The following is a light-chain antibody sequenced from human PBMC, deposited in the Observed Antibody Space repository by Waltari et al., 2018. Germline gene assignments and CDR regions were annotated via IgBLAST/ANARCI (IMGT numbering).Light chain of an antibody. Sequence: SYELTQPHSVSVSPGPTARITCSGDALPQQYAYWYQQKPGQAPVLVVYKDSERPSGIPERFSGSSSGTTVTLTISGVQAEDEADYYCQSADSSGTYNVVFGGGTKLTVL. CDR2: KDS. CDR3: QSADSSGTYNVV. J-gene: IGLJ2*01. CDR1: ALPQQY. V-gene: IGLV3-25*03.